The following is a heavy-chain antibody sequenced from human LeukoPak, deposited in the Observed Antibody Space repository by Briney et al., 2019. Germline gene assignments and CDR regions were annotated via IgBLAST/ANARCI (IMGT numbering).Heavy chain of an antibody. CDR3: ARHKVAYFDL. V-gene: IGHV1-8*03. D-gene: IGHD5-12*01. Sequence: ASVKVSCKASGYTFTMSDINWFRQAPGQGPEWVGWINPNNGNAGYAQKFQGRVTISRGTSISTAYMELSSLTSEDTAVYYCARHKVAYFDLWGRGTLVTVSS. J-gene: IGHJ2*01. CDR2: INPNNGNA. CDR1: GYTFTMSD.